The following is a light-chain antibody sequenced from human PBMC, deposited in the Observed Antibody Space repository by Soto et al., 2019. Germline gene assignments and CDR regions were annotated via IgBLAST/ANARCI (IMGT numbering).Light chain of an antibody. CDR3: QSYNDWPFA. Sequence: DIVLTQSPATLSVSPGDRVTLSCRASESLFGFLAWYQQKPGQAPRLLMYGVSTRATGIPDRFSDGGSATDFTLTISSLQSEDSAFYFCQSYNDWPFASGLGTRLEI. CDR1: ESLFGF. V-gene: IGKV3-15*01. J-gene: IGKJ2*01. CDR2: GVS.